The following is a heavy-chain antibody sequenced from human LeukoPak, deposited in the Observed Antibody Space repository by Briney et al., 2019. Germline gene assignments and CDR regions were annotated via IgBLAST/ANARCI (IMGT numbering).Heavy chain of an antibody. J-gene: IGHJ4*02. V-gene: IGHV1-69*13. Sequence: SVKVSCKASGGTFSSYTISWVRQAPGQGLEWMGGIIPIFGTPHYAQKFQDGVTITADASTSTAYMELSSLRSEDTAVYYCARAYMTSTRHFDSWGQGTLVTVSS. CDR2: IIPIFGTP. CDR1: GGTFSSYT. D-gene: IGHD1-1*01. CDR3: ARAYMTSTRHFDS.